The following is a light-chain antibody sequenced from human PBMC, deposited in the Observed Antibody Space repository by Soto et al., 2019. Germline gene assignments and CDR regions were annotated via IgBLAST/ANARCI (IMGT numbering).Light chain of an antibody. CDR2: DAS. Sequence: DIQMTQSPSTLSASVGDRVTITCRASQSISSWLAWYQQKPGKAPKLLIYDASSLESWVPSRFSGSGSGTEFTLTISSLQPYDFATYYCQQYNSYLYTFGQGTKLEIK. J-gene: IGKJ2*01. CDR3: QQYNSYLYT. CDR1: QSISSW. V-gene: IGKV1-5*01.